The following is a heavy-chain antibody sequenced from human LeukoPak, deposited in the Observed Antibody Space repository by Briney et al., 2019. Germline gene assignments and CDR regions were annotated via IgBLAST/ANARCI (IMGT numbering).Heavy chain of an antibody. Sequence: SETLSLTCTVSGGSISDFYWNWIRQPPGKGLEWIGYIHYSGSTNYNPSLKSRVTISVDTSKKQFSLKLRTATAADTAVYYCARIEAVTRGYNHAYYFDYWGQGTLVTVSS. CDR1: GGSISDFY. V-gene: IGHV4-59*08. J-gene: IGHJ4*02. CDR3: ARIEAVTRGYNHAYYFDY. CDR2: IHYSGST. D-gene: IGHD5-18*01.